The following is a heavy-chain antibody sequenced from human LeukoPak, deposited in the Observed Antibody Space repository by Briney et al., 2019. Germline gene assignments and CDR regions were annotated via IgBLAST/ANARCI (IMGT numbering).Heavy chain of an antibody. CDR2: IYHSGST. Sequence: SETLSLTCTVSGGSISSGGYYWSWIRQPPGKGLEWIGYIYHSGSTYYNPSLKSRVTISVDTSKNQFSLKLSSVTAADTAVYYCARVRYGDYAFDYWGQGTLVTVSS. D-gene: IGHD4-17*01. V-gene: IGHV4-30-2*01. CDR1: GGSISSGGYY. CDR3: ARVRYGDYAFDY. J-gene: IGHJ4*02.